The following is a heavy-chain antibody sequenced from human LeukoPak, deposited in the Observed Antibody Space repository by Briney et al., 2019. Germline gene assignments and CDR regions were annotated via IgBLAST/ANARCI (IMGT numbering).Heavy chain of an antibody. V-gene: IGHV1-8*03. Sequence: ASVKVSCKSSGYTYTSYDVNWVRQAPGQGREWMGWVTPSTGNTGYAQKFQGRVTISRETSIGTTYLELSSLRSEDTAVYYCARGEVQCMDYWGQGTLVTVSS. CDR1: GYTYTSYD. CDR3: ARGEVQCMDY. D-gene: IGHD2-8*01. J-gene: IGHJ4*02. CDR2: VTPSTGNT.